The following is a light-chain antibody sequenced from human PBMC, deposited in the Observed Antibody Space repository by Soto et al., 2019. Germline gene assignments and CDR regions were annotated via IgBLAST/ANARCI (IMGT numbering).Light chain of an antibody. CDR1: QSVSSSY. Sequence: EIVLTQSPATLSLSPGERATLSCGASQSVSSSYLAWYQQKPGLAPRLLIYAASTRATGVPGRFSGSGSGTEFTLTISSLQSEDFAVYYCQQYNHWPLTFGGGTKVDIK. J-gene: IGKJ4*01. CDR3: QQYNHWPLT. V-gene: IGKV3-15*01. CDR2: AAS.